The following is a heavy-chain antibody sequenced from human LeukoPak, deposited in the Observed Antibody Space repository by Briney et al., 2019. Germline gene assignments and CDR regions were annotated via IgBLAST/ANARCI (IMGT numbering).Heavy chain of an antibody. CDR2: ISYDGSNK. Sequence: VGSLRLSSAASGFTFSGYAMHWVRQAPGKGLEWVAVISYDGSNKYYADSVKGRFTISRDNSKNTLYLQMNSLRAEDTAVYYCARELDKQRLVHHAFDIWGQGTMVTVSS. J-gene: IGHJ3*02. CDR3: ARELDKQRLVHHAFDI. V-gene: IGHV3-30-3*01. D-gene: IGHD6-13*01. CDR1: GFTFSGYA.